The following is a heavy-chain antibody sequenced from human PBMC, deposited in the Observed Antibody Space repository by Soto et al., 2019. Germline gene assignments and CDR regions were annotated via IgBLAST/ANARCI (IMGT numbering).Heavy chain of an antibody. V-gene: IGHV1-69*13. CDR3: ARVSRVIVVVMTYYYYGMDV. Sequence: ASVKVSCKASGGTFSSYAISWVRQAPGQGLEWMGGIIPIFGTANYAQKFQGRVTITADESTSTAYMELSSLRSEDTAVYYCARVSRVIVVVMTYYYYGMDVWGQGTTVTVSS. D-gene: IGHD3-22*01. J-gene: IGHJ6*02. CDR2: IIPIFGTA. CDR1: GGTFSSYA.